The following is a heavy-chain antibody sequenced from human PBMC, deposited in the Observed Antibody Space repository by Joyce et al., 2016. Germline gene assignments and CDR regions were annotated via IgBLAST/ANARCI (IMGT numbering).Heavy chain of an antibody. CDR3: ARGGSPNPTPGDY. Sequence: EVQLVESGGGLVQPGGSLRLSCAASGFTFSNHWMSWVRQAPGKGLEWVANIKEDGSLKRYVDSVKGRFTISRDNAKNSLYLQMNSLTAEDMAVYYCARGGSPNPTPGDYWGQGTLVTVSS. CDR1: GFTFSNHW. J-gene: IGHJ4*02. CDR2: IKEDGSLK. D-gene: IGHD3-16*01. V-gene: IGHV3-7*01.